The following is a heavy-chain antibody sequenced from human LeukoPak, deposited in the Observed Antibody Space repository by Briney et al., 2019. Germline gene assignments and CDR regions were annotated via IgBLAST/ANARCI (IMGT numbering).Heavy chain of an antibody. CDR2: IYYSGST. J-gene: IGHJ3*02. CDR3: ARTSFPQLLWFGELSRYDAFDI. D-gene: IGHD3-10*01. Sequence: PSETLSLTCTVSGGSISSYYWSWIRQPPGKGLEWIGYIYYSGSTNYNPSLKSRVTISVDTSKNQFSLKLSSVTAADTAVYYCARTSFPQLLWFGELSRYDAFDIWGQGTMVTVSS. CDR1: GGSISSYY. V-gene: IGHV4-59*01.